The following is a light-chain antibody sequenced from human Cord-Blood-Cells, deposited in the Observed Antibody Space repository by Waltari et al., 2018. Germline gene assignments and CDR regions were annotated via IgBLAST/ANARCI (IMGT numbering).Light chain of an antibody. J-gene: IGKJ1*01. CDR1: QSVLYSSNNKNY. V-gene: IGKV4-1*01. CDR2: CAS. CDR3: QQYYSTPWT. Sequence: DIVMTQSPDSLAVSLGERATINCKSSQSVLYSSNNKNYLAWYHQKPGQTPQLLIYCASSRESGVPDRFSGSVSGTDFTLTISSLQAEDGAVYYGQQYYSTPWTFGQGTKVEIK.